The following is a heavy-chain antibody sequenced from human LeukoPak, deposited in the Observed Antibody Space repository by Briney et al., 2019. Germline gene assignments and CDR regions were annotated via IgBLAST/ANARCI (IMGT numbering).Heavy chain of an antibody. Sequence: GGSLRLSCAASGFTFSSYAMSWVCQAPGKGLEWVSAISGCGGSTYYADSVKGRFTISRDNSKNTLYLQMNSLRAEDTAVYYCAKDLFGGATAFGYWGQGTLVTVSS. V-gene: IGHV3-23*01. D-gene: IGHD3-10*01. CDR3: AKDLFGGATAFGY. CDR2: ISGCGGST. J-gene: IGHJ4*02. CDR1: GFTFSSYA.